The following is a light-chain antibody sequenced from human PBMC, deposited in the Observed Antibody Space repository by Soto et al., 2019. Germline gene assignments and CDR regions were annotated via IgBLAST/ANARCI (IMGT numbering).Light chain of an antibody. CDR2: DVS. V-gene: IGLV2-11*01. CDR1: RSDVGSYDY. J-gene: IGLJ1*01. Sequence: QSALTQPRSVSGSPGPSVTISCTGTRSDVGSYDYVSWHQQYPGKAPKLMIYDVSKRPSGVPDRFSGSKSGNTASLTISGLQAEDEAAYYCCSYAGSYSYVFGTGTKLTVL. CDR3: CSYAGSYSYV.